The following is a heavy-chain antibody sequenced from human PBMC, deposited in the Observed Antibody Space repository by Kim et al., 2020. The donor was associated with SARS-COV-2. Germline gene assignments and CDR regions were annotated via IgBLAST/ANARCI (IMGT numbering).Heavy chain of an antibody. CDR3: ARVSGAYSGSYLAAFEI. J-gene: IGHJ3*02. V-gene: IGHV4-39*07. D-gene: IGHD1-26*01. Sequence: RVTLSVDTSKNQFSLKLSSVTAADTAVYYCARVSGAYSGSYLAAFEIWGQGTMVTVSS.